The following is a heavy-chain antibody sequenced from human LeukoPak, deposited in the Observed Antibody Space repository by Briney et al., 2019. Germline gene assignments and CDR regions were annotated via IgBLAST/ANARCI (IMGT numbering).Heavy chain of an antibody. D-gene: IGHD3-3*01. J-gene: IGHJ4*02. CDR1: GFTFSSYA. CDR3: AKDRPYTTITIFGVVISRSFDY. Sequence: GGSLRLSCAASGFTFSSYAMSWVRQAPGKGLEWVSAISGSGGSPYYADSVKGRFTISRDNSKNTLYLQMNSLRAEDTAVYYCAKDRPYTTITIFGVVISRSFDYWGQGTLVTVSS. CDR2: ISGSGGSP. V-gene: IGHV3-23*01.